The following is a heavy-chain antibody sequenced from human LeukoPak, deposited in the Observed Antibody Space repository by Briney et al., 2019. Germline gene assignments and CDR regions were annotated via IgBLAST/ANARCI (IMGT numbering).Heavy chain of an antibody. D-gene: IGHD3-10*01. CDR3: ARVPGGLSFDY. CDR2: IRQDGSKI. J-gene: IGHJ4*02. V-gene: IGHV3-7*03. CDR1: GFTFSTYW. Sequence: GGSLRLSCAASGFTFSTYWMSWVRQAPGKGLEWVANIRQDGSKIYYVDSVKGRFTISRDNAKNTLYLQMNSLRAEDTAVYYCARVPGGLSFDYWGQGTLVTVSS.